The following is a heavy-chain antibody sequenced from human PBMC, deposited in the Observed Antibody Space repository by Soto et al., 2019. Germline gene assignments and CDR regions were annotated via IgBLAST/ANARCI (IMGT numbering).Heavy chain of an antibody. V-gene: IGHV1-69*12. CDR2: IIPIFGTA. CDR1: GGTFSSYA. D-gene: IGHD6-13*01. Sequence: QVQLVQSGAEVKKPGSSVKVSCKASGGTFSSYAISWVRQAPGQGLEWMGGIIPIFGTANYAQKFQGRVTITADESTSTAYMELSSLRSEDTAVYYCAREGMSGAPRLYNWFDPWGQGTLVTVSS. CDR3: AREGMSGAPRLYNWFDP. J-gene: IGHJ5*02.